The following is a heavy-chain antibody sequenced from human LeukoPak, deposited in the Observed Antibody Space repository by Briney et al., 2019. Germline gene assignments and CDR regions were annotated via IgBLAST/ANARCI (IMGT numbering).Heavy chain of an antibody. V-gene: IGHV1-2*02. D-gene: IGHD1-26*01. CDR1: AYTFTAYY. Sequence: GASVKVSCKASAYTFTAYYIHWVRQAPGQGPEWMGWINPNSGGTKYAQNFQGRVTMTRDTSITTAYMELSRLTSDDTAMYYCARDLVGATTWGQGTLVTVSS. J-gene: IGHJ5*02. CDR2: INPNSGGT. CDR3: ARDLVGATT.